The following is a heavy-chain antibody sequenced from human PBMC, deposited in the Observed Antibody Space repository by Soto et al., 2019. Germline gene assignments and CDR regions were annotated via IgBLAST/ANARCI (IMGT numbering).Heavy chain of an antibody. Sequence: QVQLLESGPGLVKPSQTLSLTCSVSGESISTVDYFWAWIRQPPGQALEYIGYIYKSATTYYNPSFESRVAISLHTSKSQFSLNVTSVTAADTAVYFCARGRYCLTGRCFPNWFDSWGQGTLVTVSS. CDR1: GESISTVDYF. D-gene: IGHD2-15*01. J-gene: IGHJ5*01. V-gene: IGHV4-30-4*01. CDR2: IYKSATT. CDR3: ARGRYCLTGRCFPNWFDS.